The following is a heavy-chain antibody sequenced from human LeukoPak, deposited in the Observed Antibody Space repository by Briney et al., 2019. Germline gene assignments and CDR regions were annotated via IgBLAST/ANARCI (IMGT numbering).Heavy chain of an antibody. CDR2: ISSSSSYI. V-gene: IGHV3-21*01. J-gene: IGHJ4*02. CDR3: ARSRSGYYEDY. CDR1: GFTFSSYS. D-gene: IGHD3-22*01. Sequence: GGSLRLSCAASGFTFSSYSMNWVRQAPGKGLEWVSSISSSSSYIYYADSVKGRFTISRDNAKNSLSMQVNSLSAEDTAVYYCARSRSGYYEDYWGQGTLVTVSS.